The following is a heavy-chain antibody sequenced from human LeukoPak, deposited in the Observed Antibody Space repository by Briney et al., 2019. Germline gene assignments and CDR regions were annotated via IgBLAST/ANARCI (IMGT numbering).Heavy chain of an antibody. CDR1: GGSISSSNW. Sequence: SETLSLTCAVSGGSISSSNWWSWVRQPPGKGLEWIGEIYHSGSTNYNPSLKSRVTISVDKSKNQFSLKLSSVTAADTAVYYCVRHKSVAGRPSAFDYWGRGTLGTVSS. CDR2: IYHSGST. V-gene: IGHV4-4*02. J-gene: IGHJ4*02. D-gene: IGHD6-19*01. CDR3: VRHKSVAGRPSAFDY.